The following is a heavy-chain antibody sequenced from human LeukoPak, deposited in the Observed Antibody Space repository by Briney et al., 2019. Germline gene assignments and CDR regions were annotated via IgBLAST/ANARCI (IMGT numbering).Heavy chain of an antibody. CDR2: INHSGST. CDR1: GGSFSGYY. D-gene: IGHD2-2*01. V-gene: IGHV4-34*01. J-gene: IGHJ6*02. CDR3: ARGPRRTDQEDIVVVPAATGYYYYGMDV. Sequence: SETLSLTCAVYGGSFSGYYWSWIRQPPGKGLEWIGEINHSGSTNYNPSLKSRVTISVDTSKNQFSLKLSSVTAADTAVYYCARGPRRTDQEDIVVVPAATGYYYYGMDVWGQGTTVTVSS.